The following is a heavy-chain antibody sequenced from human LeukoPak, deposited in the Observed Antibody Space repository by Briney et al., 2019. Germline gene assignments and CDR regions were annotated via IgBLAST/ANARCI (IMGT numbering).Heavy chain of an antibody. CDR1: GFTFSSYW. CDR2: IKQDGSEK. V-gene: IGHV3-7*01. D-gene: IGHD3-3*01. Sequence: GGSLRLSCAASGFTFSSYWMSWVRQAPGKGLEWVANIKQDGSEKYYVDSVKGRFTISRDNAKNSLYLQMNSLRAEDTAVYYCARSRSGFWSGYPDAFDIWGQGAMVTVSS. J-gene: IGHJ3*02. CDR3: ARSRSGFWSGYPDAFDI.